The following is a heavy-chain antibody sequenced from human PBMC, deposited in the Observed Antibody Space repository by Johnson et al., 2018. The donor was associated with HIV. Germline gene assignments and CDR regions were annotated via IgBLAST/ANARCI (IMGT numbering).Heavy chain of an antibody. D-gene: IGHD1-26*01. CDR1: RFTFSSSG. Sequence: QVQLVESGGGVVQPGGSLRLSCAASRFTFSSSGMHSVRHAPGKRLECVAFTRYDRSNTYYAYSVTGRFTISRDNSKNTLYLQMNSLRAEDTAVYYCAKDMRQWELLDAFDIWGQGTMVTVSS. CDR3: AKDMRQWELLDAFDI. J-gene: IGHJ3*02. CDR2: TRYDRSNT. V-gene: IGHV3-30*02.